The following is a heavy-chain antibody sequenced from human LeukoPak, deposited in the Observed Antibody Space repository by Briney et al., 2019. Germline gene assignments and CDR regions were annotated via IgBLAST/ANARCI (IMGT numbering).Heavy chain of an antibody. CDR3: ARDDGSGSPFDY. Sequence: PSETLSLTCTVSGDSISSSSSYWGWIRQPPGKGLEWIGSIYYSGSTYYNPSLKSRVTISVDTSKNQFSLKLSSVTAADTAVYYCARDDGSGSPFDYWGQGTLVTVSS. V-gene: IGHV4-39*07. D-gene: IGHD3-10*01. J-gene: IGHJ4*02. CDR1: GDSISSSSSY. CDR2: IYYSGST.